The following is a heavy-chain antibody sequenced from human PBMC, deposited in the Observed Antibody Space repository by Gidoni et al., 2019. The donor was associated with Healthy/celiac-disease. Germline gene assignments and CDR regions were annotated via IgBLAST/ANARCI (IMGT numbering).Heavy chain of an antibody. Sequence: QVQLVESGGGVVQPGRSLRLSCAASGFTFSSYARHWVRQAPGKGLEWVAVISYDGSNKYYADSVKGRFTISRDNSKNTLYLQMNSLRAEDTAVYYCKREGEWLHIDYWGQGTLVTVSS. CDR2: ISYDGSNK. V-gene: IGHV3-30-3*01. J-gene: IGHJ4*02. D-gene: IGHD5-18*01. CDR3: KREGEWLHIDY. CDR1: GFTFSSYA.